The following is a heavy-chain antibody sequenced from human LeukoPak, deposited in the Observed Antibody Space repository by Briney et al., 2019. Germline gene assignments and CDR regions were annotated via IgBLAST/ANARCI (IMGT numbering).Heavy chain of an antibody. CDR2: INPSGGST. V-gene: IGHV1-2*02. D-gene: IGHD3-16*01. J-gene: IGHJ5*02. CDR3: ARDQAPSMITFGGPRRWFDP. Sequence: GASVKVSCKASGYTFTIYYIHWVRQAPGQGLEWMGLINPSGGSTNYAQKFQGRVTMTRDTSISTAYMELSRLRSDDTAVYYCARDQAPSMITFGGPRRWFDPWGQGTLVIVSS. CDR1: GYTFTIYY.